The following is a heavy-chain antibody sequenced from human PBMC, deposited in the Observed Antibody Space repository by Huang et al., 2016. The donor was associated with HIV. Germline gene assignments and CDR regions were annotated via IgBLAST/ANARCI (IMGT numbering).Heavy chain of an antibody. Sequence: QVQLVQSGAEVKKPGASVKVSCKASGYAFTSYYMHWVRQAPGQGREWMGIINPSDGSTSYAQKVQGRVTTTRDTSTNTVFMELSSLRSEDTAVYYCARDRDFYDSSGYWGFNYFDYWGQGTLVTVSS. CDR2: INPSDGST. CDR1: GYAFTSYY. J-gene: IGHJ4*02. V-gene: IGHV1-46*01. CDR3: ARDRDFYDSSGYWGFNYFDY. D-gene: IGHD3-22*01.